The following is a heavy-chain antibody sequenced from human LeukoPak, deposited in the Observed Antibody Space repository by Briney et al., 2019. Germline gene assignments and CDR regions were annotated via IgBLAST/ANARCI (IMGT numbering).Heavy chain of an antibody. Sequence: TGGSLRLSCAASGFTFSDYAMSWVRQAPGKGLEWVSAITSDGAGPFHADSVKGRFTISRDNSMNTQYLQMNSLRAEDTAVYYCAKVRDTRHAFDIWGQGTMVTVSS. CDR2: ITSDGAGP. J-gene: IGHJ3*02. D-gene: IGHD5-18*01. V-gene: IGHV3-23*01. CDR3: AKVRDTRHAFDI. CDR1: GFTFSDYA.